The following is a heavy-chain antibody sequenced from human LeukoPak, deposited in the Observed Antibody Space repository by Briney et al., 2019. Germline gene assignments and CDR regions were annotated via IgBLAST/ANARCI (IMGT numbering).Heavy chain of an antibody. J-gene: IGHJ4*02. CDR3: ARDRGVIDY. CDR2: IYYSGST. CDR1: GGSISSYY. V-gene: IGHV4-59*01. D-gene: IGHD3-10*01. Sequence: PSETLSLTCTVSGGSISSYYWSWIRQPPGKGLEWIGYIYYSGSTNYNPSLKSRVTISVDTSKNQFSLKLSFVTAADTAVYYCARDRGVIDYWGQGTLVTVSS.